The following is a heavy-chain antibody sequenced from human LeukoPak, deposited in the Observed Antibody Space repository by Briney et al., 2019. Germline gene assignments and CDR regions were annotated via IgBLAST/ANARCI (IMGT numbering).Heavy chain of an antibody. J-gene: IGHJ3*02. Sequence: GGSLRLSCAASGFTFSSYSMNWVRQAPGKGLEWVSSISSSSSYIYYADSVKGRFTISRDNAKSSLYLQMNSLRAEDTAVYYCARDQSSPHYYDSSGYNSAFDIWGQGTMVTVSS. CDR1: GFTFSSYS. D-gene: IGHD3-22*01. CDR3: ARDQSSPHYYDSSGYNSAFDI. V-gene: IGHV3-21*01. CDR2: ISSSSSYI.